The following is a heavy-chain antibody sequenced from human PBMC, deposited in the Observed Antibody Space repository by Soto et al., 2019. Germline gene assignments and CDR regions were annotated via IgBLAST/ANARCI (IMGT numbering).Heavy chain of an antibody. J-gene: IGHJ4*02. CDR1: GYTFTNYG. V-gene: IGHV1-18*04. D-gene: IGHD3-22*01. Sequence: RASVKVSCKASGYTFTNYGISWVRQAPGQGLEWMGWISAYSGNTNYAQKLEGRVTMTTDTSTSTAYMELRSLRSDDTAVYYCARDPRTYYYDSSGSPIDYWGPGTLVTVSS. CDR3: ARDPRTYYYDSSGSPIDY. CDR2: ISAYSGNT.